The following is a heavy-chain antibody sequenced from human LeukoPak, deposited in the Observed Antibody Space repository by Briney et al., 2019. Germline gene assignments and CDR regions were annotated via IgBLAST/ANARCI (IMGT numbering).Heavy chain of an antibody. CDR3: ARDDCAKAVATPKGGMDAFDI. J-gene: IGHJ3*02. Sequence: GASVKVSCKVSGYTLTELSMHWVRQAPGQGLEWMGIINPSGGSTSYAQKFQGRVTMTRDTSTSTVYMELSSLRSEDTAVYYCARDDCAKAVATPKGGMDAFDIWGQGTMVAVSS. V-gene: IGHV1-46*01. CDR2: INPSGGST. CDR1: GYTLTELS. D-gene: IGHD6-19*01.